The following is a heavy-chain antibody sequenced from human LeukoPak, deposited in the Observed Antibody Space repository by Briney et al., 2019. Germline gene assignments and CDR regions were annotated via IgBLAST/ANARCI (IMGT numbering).Heavy chain of an antibody. Sequence: GGSLRLSCAASGFTFSSYSMNWVRQAPGKGLEWVSSISSSSSYIYYADSVKGRFTISRDNAKNSLYLQMNSLRAEDTAVYYCAKGSNYDFWSGARYFDYWGQGTLVTVSS. CDR2: ISSSSSYI. D-gene: IGHD3-3*01. V-gene: IGHV3-21*04. CDR1: GFTFSSYS. CDR3: AKGSNYDFWSGARYFDY. J-gene: IGHJ4*02.